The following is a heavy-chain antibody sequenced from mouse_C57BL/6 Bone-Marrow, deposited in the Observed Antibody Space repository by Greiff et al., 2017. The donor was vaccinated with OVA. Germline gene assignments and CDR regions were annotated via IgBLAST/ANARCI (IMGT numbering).Heavy chain of an antibody. CDR3: ARNLDDYDRAMDY. V-gene: IGHV2-9-1*01. CDR1: GFSLTSYA. J-gene: IGHJ4*01. D-gene: IGHD2-4*01. CDR2: IWTGGGT. Sequence: VQGVESGPGLVAPSQSLSITCTVSGFSLTSYAISWVRQPPGKGLEWLGVIWTGGGTNYNSALKSRLSISKDNSKSQVFLKMNSLQTDDTARYYCARNLDDYDRAMDYWGQGTSVTVSS.